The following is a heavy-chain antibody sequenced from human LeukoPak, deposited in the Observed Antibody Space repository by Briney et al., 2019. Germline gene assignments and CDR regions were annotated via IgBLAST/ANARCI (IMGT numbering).Heavy chain of an antibody. CDR1: GFTFSSDS. J-gene: IGHJ6*03. D-gene: IGHD2-2*01. V-gene: IGHV3-23*01. CDR3: AKEGCTSSRCYVPPYYDYVDV. Sequence: PGGSLRLSCAASGFTFSSDSMHWVRQAPGKGLEWVSSITGGGTVTYYTDSVKGRFTISRDNSKNTVFLQMNTLRAEDTARYYCAKEGCTSSRCYVPPYYDYVDVWGKGTTVTISS. CDR2: ITGGGTVT.